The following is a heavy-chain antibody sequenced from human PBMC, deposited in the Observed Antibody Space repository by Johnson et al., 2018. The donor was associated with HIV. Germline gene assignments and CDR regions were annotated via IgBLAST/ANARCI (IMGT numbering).Heavy chain of an antibody. CDR3: ARGGKRVMAAFDI. D-gene: IGHD3-16*01. Sequence: VQLVESGGGLVQRGGSLRLSCAASGITVSSNYMSWVRQAPGKGLEWVSVIFTVGDVYYADSVKGRFTISRDNSKNTLYLQMNSLRAEDTAVYYCARGGKRVMAAFDIWGQGTMVTVSS. V-gene: IGHV3-66*02. CDR2: IFTVGDV. CDR1: GITVSSNY. J-gene: IGHJ3*02.